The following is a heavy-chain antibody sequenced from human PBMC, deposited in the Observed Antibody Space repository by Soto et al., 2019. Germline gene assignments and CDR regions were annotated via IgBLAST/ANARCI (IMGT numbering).Heavy chain of an antibody. CDR3: ARGHYYGSGSKPPDY. V-gene: IGHV1-69*01. Sequence: SVKVSCKASGGTFSSYAISWVRQAPGQGLEWMGGIIPIFGTANYAQKFQGRVTITADESTSTAYMELSSLRSEDTAVYYCARGHYYGSGSKPPDYWGQGTLVTVSS. J-gene: IGHJ4*02. CDR2: IIPIFGTA. D-gene: IGHD3-10*01. CDR1: GGTFSSYA.